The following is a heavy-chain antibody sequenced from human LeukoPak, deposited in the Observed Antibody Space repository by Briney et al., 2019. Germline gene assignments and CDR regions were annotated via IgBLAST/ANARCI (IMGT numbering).Heavy chain of an antibody. Sequence: ASVKVSCKASGYTFTTYGISWVRQAPGQGLEWMGWISAYNGNTNYAQKLQGRVTMTTDTSTSTAYMELRSLRSDDTAVYYCARDVGYYYDSSGYYYPYPDFDYWGQGTLVTVSS. CDR2: ISAYNGNT. CDR1: GYTFTTYG. V-gene: IGHV1-18*01. D-gene: IGHD3-22*01. J-gene: IGHJ4*02. CDR3: ARDVGYYYDSSGYYYPYPDFDY.